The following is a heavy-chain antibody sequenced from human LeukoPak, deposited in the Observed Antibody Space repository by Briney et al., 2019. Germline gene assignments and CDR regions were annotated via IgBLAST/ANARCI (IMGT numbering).Heavy chain of an antibody. Sequence: SETLSLTCTVSDGSISSSSYYWGWIRQPPGKGLEWIASIYSSGSTYYNPSLKSRVTISVDTSKNQFSLKLSSVTAADTAVYYCARHMKDYGDSDYWGQGTLVTVSS. CDR1: DGSISSSSYY. CDR3: ARHMKDYGDSDY. V-gene: IGHV4-39*01. D-gene: IGHD4-17*01. J-gene: IGHJ4*02. CDR2: IYSSGST.